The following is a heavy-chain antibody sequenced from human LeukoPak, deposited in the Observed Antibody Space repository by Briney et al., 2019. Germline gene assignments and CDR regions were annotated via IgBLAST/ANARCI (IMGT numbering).Heavy chain of an antibody. J-gene: IGHJ6*03. CDR1: GYTFTSYY. CDR2: INPSGGST. D-gene: IGHD2-8*01. CDR3: ARDGAPWSYYYYMDV. V-gene: IGHV1-46*01. Sequence: ASVKVSCRASGYTFTSYYMHWVRQAPGQGLEWMGIINPSGGSTSYAQKFQGRVTMTRDTSTSTAYMELRSLRSDDTAVYYCARDGAPWSYYYYMDVWGKGTTVTVSS.